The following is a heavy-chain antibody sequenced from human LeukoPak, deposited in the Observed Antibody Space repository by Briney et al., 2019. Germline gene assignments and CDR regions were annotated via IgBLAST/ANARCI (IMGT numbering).Heavy chain of an antibody. CDR1: GFTFSSYS. V-gene: IGHV3-48*01. J-gene: IGHJ6*02. CDR2: ISSSSSTI. D-gene: IGHD5-12*01. CDR3: AKDMDWLPYYYGMDV. Sequence: PGGSLRLSCAASGFTFSSYSMNWVRQAPGKGLEWVSYISSSSSTIYYADSVKGRFTISRDNAKNSLYLQMNSLRAEDTALYYCAKDMDWLPYYYGMDVWGQGTTVTVSS.